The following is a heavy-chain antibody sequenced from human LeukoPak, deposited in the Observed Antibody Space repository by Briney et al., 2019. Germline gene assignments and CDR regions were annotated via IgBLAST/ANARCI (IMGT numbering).Heavy chain of an antibody. CDR1: GYSIRTGYY. D-gene: IGHD2/OR15-2a*01. J-gene: IGHJ3*02. CDR2: VYHSGST. V-gene: IGHV4-38-2*01. Sequence: SETLSLTCDVSGYSIRTGYYRVWVRQPPGKDLEWIGSVYHSGSTYYNPSLQSRVNILVDTSKNQFSLSLTSVTAADTAVYYCARSYFSVGAFDIWGQGTMVTVSS. CDR3: ARSYFSVGAFDI.